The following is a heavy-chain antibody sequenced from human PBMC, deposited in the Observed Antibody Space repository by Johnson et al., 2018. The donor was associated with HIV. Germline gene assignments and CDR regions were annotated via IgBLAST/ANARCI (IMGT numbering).Heavy chain of an antibody. CDR3: AKEDEWLRLGSAFDI. Sequence: QVQLVESGGGLVQPGRSLRLSCAASGFTFSSYAMHWVRQAPGKGLEWVAVISYDGSNKYYADSVKGRFTISRDNSKNTLYLQMNSLRAEDTAVYYCAKEDEWLRLGSAFDIWGQGTMVTVSS. CDR2: ISYDGSNK. J-gene: IGHJ3*02. CDR1: GFTFSSYA. V-gene: IGHV3-30-3*01. D-gene: IGHD5-12*01.